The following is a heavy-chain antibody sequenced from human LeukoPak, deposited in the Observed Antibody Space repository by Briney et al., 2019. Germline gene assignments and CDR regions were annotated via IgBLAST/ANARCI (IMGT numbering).Heavy chain of an antibody. V-gene: IGHV1-24*01. CDR3: AAGYLEWLFDSWCSRRYFDY. D-gene: IGHD3-3*01. Sequence: ASVKVSCKVSGYTLTELSMHWVRQAPGKGLEWMGGFDPEDGETIYAQKFQGRVTMTEDTSTDTAYMELSSLRSEDTAVYYCAAGYLEWLFDSWCSRRYFDYWGQGTLVTVSS. J-gene: IGHJ4*02. CDR2: FDPEDGET. CDR1: GYTLTELS.